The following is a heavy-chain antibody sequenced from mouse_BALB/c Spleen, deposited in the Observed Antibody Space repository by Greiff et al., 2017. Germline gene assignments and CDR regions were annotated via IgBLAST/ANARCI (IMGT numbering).Heavy chain of an antibody. D-gene: IGHD2-14*01. V-gene: IGHV3-2*02. J-gene: IGHJ2*01. CDR1: GYSITSDYA. Sequence: EVQGVESGPGLVKPSQSLSLTCTVTGYSITSDYAWNWIRQFPGNKLEWMGYISYSGSTSYNPSLKSRISITRDTSKNQFFLQLNSVTTEDTATYYCARYRYDVYFDYWGQGTTLTVSS. CDR3: ARYRYDVYFDY. CDR2: ISYSGST.